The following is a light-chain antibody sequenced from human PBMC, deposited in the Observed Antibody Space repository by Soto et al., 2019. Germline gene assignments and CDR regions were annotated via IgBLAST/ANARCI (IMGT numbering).Light chain of an antibody. J-gene: IGKJ3*01. Sequence: EIVLTQSRATLSLSPGERAALSCRASQSVRSYLAWYQQKPGQAPRLLIYDASNRATGIPARFSGSGSGTDFTLTISSLEPEDFAGYYCQQSSNWPLTFGPGTKVDIK. V-gene: IGKV3-11*01. CDR1: QSVRSY. CDR3: QQSSNWPLT. CDR2: DAS.